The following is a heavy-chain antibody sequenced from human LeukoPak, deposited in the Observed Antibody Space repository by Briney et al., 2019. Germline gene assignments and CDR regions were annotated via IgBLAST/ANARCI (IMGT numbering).Heavy chain of an antibody. V-gene: IGHV4-38-2*01. CDR3: ARDYSYFDY. J-gene: IGHJ4*02. CDR1: GYSLSSGYY. Sequence: SETLSLTCAVSGYSLSSGYYWGWFRQPPGKGLEWIGSIYHSGSTYYNPSLKSRVTISVDTSKNQFSLKLSSVTAADTAVYYCARDYSYFDYWGQGTLVTVSS. CDR2: IYHSGST. D-gene: IGHD4-11*01.